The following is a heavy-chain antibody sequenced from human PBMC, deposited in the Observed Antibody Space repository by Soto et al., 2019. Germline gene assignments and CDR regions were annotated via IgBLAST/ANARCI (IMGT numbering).Heavy chain of an antibody. CDR1: GGSISSYY. J-gene: IGHJ5*02. CDR2: IYYSGST. V-gene: IGHV4-59*01. CDR3: ARSPGVSSGWSKGWFDP. Sequence: PSETLALTCTVSGGSISSYYWSWIRQPPGKGLEWIGYIYYSGSTNYNPSLKSRVTISVDTSKNQFSLKLSSVTAADTAVYYCARSPGVSSGWSKGWFDPWGQGTLVTVSS. D-gene: IGHD6-19*01.